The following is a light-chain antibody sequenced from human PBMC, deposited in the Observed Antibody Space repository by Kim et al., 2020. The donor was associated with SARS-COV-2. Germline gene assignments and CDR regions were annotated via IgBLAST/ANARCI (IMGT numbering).Light chain of an antibody. CDR1: TSDVGGYNS. CDR3: SSYTSSSTLV. CDR2: DVS. V-gene: IGLV2-14*03. J-gene: IGLJ3*02. Sequence: QSVAISSTETTSDVGGYNSVSSYQQHPGEAPKHMIYDVSSRPSGVSTRFSGSKSGNTASLTISGLQAADEADYYCSSYTSSSTLVFGGGTQLTVL.